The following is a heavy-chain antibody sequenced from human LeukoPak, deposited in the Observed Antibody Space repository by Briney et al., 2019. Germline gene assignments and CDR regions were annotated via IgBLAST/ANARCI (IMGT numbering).Heavy chain of an antibody. CDR2: ISGDGGST. D-gene: IGHD6-13*01. J-gene: IGHJ4*02. CDR1: GFTFDDYA. Sequence: GGSLRLSCAASGFTFDDYAMHWVRQAPGKGLEWVSLISGDGGSTYYADSVKGRFTISRDNSKNSPYLQMNSLRAEDTALYYCAKWMRSWYGHFDYWGQGTLVTVSS. CDR3: AKWMRSWYGHFDY. V-gene: IGHV3-43*02.